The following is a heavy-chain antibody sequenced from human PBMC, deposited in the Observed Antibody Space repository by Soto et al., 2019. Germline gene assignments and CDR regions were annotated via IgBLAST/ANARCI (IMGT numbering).Heavy chain of an antibody. CDR3: AILPPRFGVTLHLLSS. CDR2: IYHSGSP. Sequence: PSETLSLTCAVSAGTISPTNWLTWVRQTPGKGLEWIGEIYHSGSPTYSPSLRGRATISVDKSNNQFSLRLRYVTAADTAVYYCAILPPRFGVTLHLLSSCGQGTYVTVSA. J-gene: IGHJ5*02. D-gene: IGHD3-3*01. V-gene: IGHV4-4*02. CDR1: AGTISPTNW.